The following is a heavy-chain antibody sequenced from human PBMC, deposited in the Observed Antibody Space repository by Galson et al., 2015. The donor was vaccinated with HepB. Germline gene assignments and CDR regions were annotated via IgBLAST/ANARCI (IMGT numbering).Heavy chain of an antibody. J-gene: IGHJ5*02. Sequence: SVKVSCKASGGTFSSYAISWVRQAPGQGLEWMGGIIPIFGTANYAQKFQGRVTITADESTSTAYMELSSLRSEDTAVYYCASPTGRGRYQGWFDPWGQGTLVTVSS. CDR3: ASPTGRGRYQGWFDP. D-gene: IGHD3-16*02. V-gene: IGHV1-69*13. CDR1: GGTFSSYA. CDR2: IIPIFGTA.